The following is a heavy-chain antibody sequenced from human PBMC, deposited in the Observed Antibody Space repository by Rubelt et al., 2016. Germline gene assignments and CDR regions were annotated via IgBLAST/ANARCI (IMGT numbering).Heavy chain of an antibody. J-gene: IGHJ4*02. CDR2: IYYSGTT. V-gene: IGHV4-31*01. CDR1: GGSISSGGYY. D-gene: IGHD4-17*01. Sequence: QVQLQESGPGLVKPSQTLSLTCTVSGGSISSGGYYWSWIRQHPGKGLEWIGYIYYSGTTYYNPSLKSLVTLSVDTAKNQFSLKLSSVTAADTAVYYCARECDYGDYGRSFDYWGQGTLVTVSS. CDR3: ARECDYGDYGRSFDY.